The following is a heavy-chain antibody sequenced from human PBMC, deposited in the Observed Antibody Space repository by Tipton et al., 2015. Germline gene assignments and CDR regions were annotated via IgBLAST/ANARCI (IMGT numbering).Heavy chain of an antibody. J-gene: IGHJ6*02. CDR1: GFRFSAFW. D-gene: IGHD2-21*01. CDR2: IKQDAGEK. Sequence: SLRLSCAASGFRFSAFWMNWVRQAPGKGLEWVANIKQDAGEKTYADSVRGRFTISRDNGKNSLYLQMNNLRAEDTAVYYCAKASGRELHHYGFDVWGQGTTVTVSS. V-gene: IGHV3-7*05. CDR3: AKASGRELHHYGFDV.